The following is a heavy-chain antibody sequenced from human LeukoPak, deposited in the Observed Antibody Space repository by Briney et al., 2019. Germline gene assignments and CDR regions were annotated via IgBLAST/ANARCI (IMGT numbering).Heavy chain of an antibody. V-gene: IGHV1-69*04. CDR1: GGTFSSYA. J-gene: IGHJ6*02. CDR3: ARGEIVRATTDLNYYYYGMDV. CDR2: IIPILGIA. D-gene: IGHD1-26*01. Sequence: ASVKVSCKASGGTFSSYAISWVRQAPGQGLEWMGRIIPILGIANYAQKFQGRVTITADKSTSTAYMELSSLRSEDTAVYYCARGEIVRATTDLNYYYYGMDVWGQGTTVTVSS.